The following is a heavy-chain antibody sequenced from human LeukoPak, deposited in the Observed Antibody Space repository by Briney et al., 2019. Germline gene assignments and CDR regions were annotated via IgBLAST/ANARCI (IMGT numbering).Heavy chain of an antibody. V-gene: IGHV3-66*01. D-gene: IGHD3-10*01. CDR3: ARGITGMYYYDP. Sequence: GGSLRLSCAASGFTVSSNYMSWVRQAPGKGLEWVSVIYSGGSTYYADSVKGRFTISRDNAKDTLYLQINTLRAEDTAVYYCARGITGMYYYDPWGQGTLVTVSS. J-gene: IGHJ5*02. CDR2: IYSGGST. CDR1: GFTVSSNY.